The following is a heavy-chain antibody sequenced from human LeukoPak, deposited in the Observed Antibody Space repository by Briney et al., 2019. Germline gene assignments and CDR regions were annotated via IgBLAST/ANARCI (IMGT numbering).Heavy chain of an antibody. CDR3: AGEFGTMVRGVIHRTFDY. CDR2: IIPIFGTA. CDR1: GGTFSSYA. Sequence: ASVKVSCKASGGTFSSYAINWVRQAPGQGLEWMGGIIPIFGTANYAQKFQGRVTITADESTSTAYMELSSLRSEDTAVYYCAGEFGTMVRGVIHRTFDYWGQGTLVTVSS. J-gene: IGHJ4*02. D-gene: IGHD3-10*01. V-gene: IGHV1-69*01.